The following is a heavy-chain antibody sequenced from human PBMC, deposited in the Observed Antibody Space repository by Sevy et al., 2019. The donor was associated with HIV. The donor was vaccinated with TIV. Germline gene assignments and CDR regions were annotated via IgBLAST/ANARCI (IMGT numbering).Heavy chain of an antibody. V-gene: IGHV3-7*01. CDR1: GFTFSSYW. D-gene: IGHD2-21*01. Sequence: GGSLRLSCAASGFTFSSYWMSWVRQAPGKGLEWVASIKQDGSEKYYVDSVKGRFTISRDNAKNSLYLQMNSLRAEDTAVYYCARDPIQGDYYYYGMDVWGQGTTVTVSS. J-gene: IGHJ6*02. CDR2: IKQDGSEK. CDR3: ARDPIQGDYYYYGMDV.